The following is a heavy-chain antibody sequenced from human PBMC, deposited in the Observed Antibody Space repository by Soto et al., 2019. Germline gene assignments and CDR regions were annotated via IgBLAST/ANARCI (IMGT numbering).Heavy chain of an antibody. CDR3: ASSRFLGTIFGVASDAFDI. J-gene: IGHJ3*02. Sequence: ASVKVSCKASGYTFTSYAMHWVRQAPGQRLEWMGWINAGNGNTKYSQKFQGRVTITRDTSASTAYMELSSLRSEDTAVYYCASSRFLGTIFGVASDAFDIWGQGTMVTVSS. D-gene: IGHD3-3*01. CDR2: INAGNGNT. CDR1: GYTFTSYA. V-gene: IGHV1-3*01.